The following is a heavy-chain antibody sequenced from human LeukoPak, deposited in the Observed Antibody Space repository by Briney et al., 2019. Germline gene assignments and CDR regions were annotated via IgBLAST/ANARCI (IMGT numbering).Heavy chain of an antibody. J-gene: IGHJ5*02. Sequence: GGSLRLSCAASGFSFSSYWIRWVRQVPGKGLVWVSRINTDGSSTDYADSVKGRFTISRDNAKNTLYLQMNSLRAEDTAVYYCARGGSYSSSWFDPWGQGTLVTVSS. D-gene: IGHD3-10*01. CDR3: ARGGSYSSSWFDP. CDR2: INTDGSST. CDR1: GFSFSSYW. V-gene: IGHV3-74*01.